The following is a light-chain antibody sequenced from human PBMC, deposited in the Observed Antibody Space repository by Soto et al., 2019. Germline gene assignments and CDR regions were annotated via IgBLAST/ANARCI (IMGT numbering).Light chain of an antibody. CDR3: SSYTSSSTLVV. CDR1: SSDVGGYNY. J-gene: IGLJ2*01. Sequence: QSVLTQPASVSGSPGQSITISCTGTSSDVGGYNYVSWYQQHPGKAPKLMIYDVSNRPSGVSNRFSGSKSGNTAPLTISGLQAEDEADYYCSSYTSSSTLVVFGGGTKLT. V-gene: IGLV2-14*01. CDR2: DVS.